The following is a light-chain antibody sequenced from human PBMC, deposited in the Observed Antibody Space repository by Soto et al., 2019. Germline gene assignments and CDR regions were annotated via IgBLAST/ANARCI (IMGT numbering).Light chain of an antibody. CDR1: QSIATY. Sequence: DIQITQSPSSLSASVGDRVTITCRASQSIATYLNWYQHKPGKAPELLIYAASNLQSGVPSRFSGSGSGTDFTLTVSSLQPEDFATYYCQQSYSAPRTLGQGTKVDIK. CDR3: QQSYSAPRT. J-gene: IGKJ1*01. CDR2: AAS. V-gene: IGKV1-39*01.